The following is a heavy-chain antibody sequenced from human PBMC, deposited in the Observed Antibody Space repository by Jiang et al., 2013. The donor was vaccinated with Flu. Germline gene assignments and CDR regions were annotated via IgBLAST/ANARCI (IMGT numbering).Heavy chain of an antibody. CDR2: MNPNSGNT. Sequence: VRQATGQGLEWMGWMNPNSGNTGYAQKFQGRVTMTRNTSISTAYMELSSLRSEDTAVYYCARYYGDYAGYWGQGTLVTVSS. J-gene: IGHJ4*02. D-gene: IGHD4-17*01. V-gene: IGHV1-8*01. CDR3: ARYYGDYAGY.